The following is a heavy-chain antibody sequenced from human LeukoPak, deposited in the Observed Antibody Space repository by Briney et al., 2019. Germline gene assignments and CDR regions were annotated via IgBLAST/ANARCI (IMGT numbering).Heavy chain of an antibody. Sequence: GRSLRLSCAASGFTFSSYGMHWVRQAPGKGLEWVAVISYDGSNKYYADSVKGRITISRDNSKNTLYLQMNSLRAEDTAVYYCAKAGGSGWSFDYWGQGTLVTVSS. V-gene: IGHV3-30*18. CDR1: GFTFSSYG. CDR2: ISYDGSNK. CDR3: AKAGGSGWSFDY. J-gene: IGHJ4*02. D-gene: IGHD6-19*01.